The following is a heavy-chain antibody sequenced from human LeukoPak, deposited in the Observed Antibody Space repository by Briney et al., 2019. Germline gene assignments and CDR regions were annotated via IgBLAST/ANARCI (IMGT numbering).Heavy chain of an antibody. J-gene: IGHJ4*02. CDR2: IYYSGST. V-gene: IGHV4-59*01. Sequence: PAETLSLTCTVSGGSISSYYWSWIRQPPGKGLEWIGYIYYSGSTNYNPSLKSRVTISVDTSKNQFSLKLSSVTAADTAVYYCARVGVSSWYGDYFDYWGQGTLVTVSS. D-gene: IGHD6-13*01. CDR3: ARVGVSSWYGDYFDY. CDR1: GGSISSYY.